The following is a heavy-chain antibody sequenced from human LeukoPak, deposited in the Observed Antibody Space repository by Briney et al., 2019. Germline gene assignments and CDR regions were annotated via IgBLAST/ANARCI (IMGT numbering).Heavy chain of an antibody. J-gene: IGHJ5*02. D-gene: IGHD6-25*01. V-gene: IGHV3-9*01. CDR2: ISRNSGSI. Sequence: PGGSLRLSCAASGFIFNDYAMHWVRQAPGKGLEWVSGISRNSGSIGYADSVKGRFTISRDNAKNSLYLQMNSLRGEDTAVYYCASGGLSWFDPWGQGTLVTVSS. CDR3: ASGGLSWFDP. CDR1: GFIFNDYA.